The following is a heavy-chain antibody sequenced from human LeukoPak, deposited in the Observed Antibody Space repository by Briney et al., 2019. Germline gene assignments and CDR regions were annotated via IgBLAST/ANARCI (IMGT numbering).Heavy chain of an antibody. D-gene: IGHD3-22*01. CDR3: AREGRGYYDSSGYYDY. CDR2: IYTSGST. J-gene: IGHJ4*02. CDR1: GGSISSYY. Sequence: SETLSLTCTVSGGSISSYYWSWIRQPAGKGLEWIGRIYTSGSTNYNPSLKSRVTMSVDTSKNQFSLKLSSVTAADTAVYYCAREGRGYYDSSGYYDYWGQGTLVTVSS. V-gene: IGHV4-4*07.